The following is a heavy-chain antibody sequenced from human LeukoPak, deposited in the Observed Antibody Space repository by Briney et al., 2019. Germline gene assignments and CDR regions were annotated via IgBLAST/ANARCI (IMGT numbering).Heavy chain of an antibody. D-gene: IGHD2-15*01. CDR1: GFTFSSYA. CDR3: ARDRVVVVPAPVDL. Sequence: GGSLRLSCAASGFTFSSYAMSWVRQAPGKGLEWVSVISGSGGSTYYADSVKGRFTISRDNSKNTLHLQMNSLRVEDTAVYYCARDRVVVVPAPVDLWGQGTLVTVSS. V-gene: IGHV3-23*01. J-gene: IGHJ5*02. CDR2: ISGSGGST.